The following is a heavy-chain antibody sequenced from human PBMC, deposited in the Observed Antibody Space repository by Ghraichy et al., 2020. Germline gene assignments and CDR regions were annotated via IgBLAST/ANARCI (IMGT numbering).Heavy chain of an antibody. V-gene: IGHV4-34*01. CDR1: SGFFSGFH. CDR2: VDHTGST. Sequence: SETLSLTCTVYSGFFSGFHWSWIRQPPGKGLEWIGEVDHTGSTTYNPSLNSRVTISVDTSKNQISLKLTSVTAADTAVYYCAKWAGTAVGFNYWYFDFWGRGTLVTVSS. J-gene: IGHJ2*01. CDR3: AKWAGTAVGFNYWYFDF. D-gene: IGHD6-19*01.